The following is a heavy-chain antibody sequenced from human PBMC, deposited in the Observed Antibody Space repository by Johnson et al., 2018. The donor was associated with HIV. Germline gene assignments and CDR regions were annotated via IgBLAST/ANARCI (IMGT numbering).Heavy chain of an antibody. Sequence: VQLVESGGAVVQPGRSLRLSCAASRFTFSSYWMSWVRQAPGKGLEWVGNITQAGSDENYVDSLEGRFTISRANAKNSLYLQMNRLRAEDTAVYYCARGGYYYDSYDAFDIWGQGTMVTVSS. J-gene: IGHJ3*02. V-gene: IGHV3-7*02. CDR1: RFTFSSYW. CDR3: ARGGYYYDSYDAFDI. D-gene: IGHD3-22*01. CDR2: ITQAGSDE.